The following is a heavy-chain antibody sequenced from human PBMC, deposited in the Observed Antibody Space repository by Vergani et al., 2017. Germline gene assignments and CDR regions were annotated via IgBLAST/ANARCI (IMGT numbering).Heavy chain of an antibody. CDR3: ARDSHDSLYYYGMDV. D-gene: IGHD3-3*01. J-gene: IGHJ6*02. CDR2: IYYSGST. V-gene: IGHV4-61*08. Sequence: QLQLQESGSGLVKPSQTLSLTCAVSGGSISSGGYSWSWIRQPPGKGLEWIGYIYYSGSTNYNPSLKSRVTISVDTSKNQFSLKLSSVTAADTAVYYCARDSHDSLYYYGMDVWGQGTTVTVSS. CDR1: GGSISSGGYS.